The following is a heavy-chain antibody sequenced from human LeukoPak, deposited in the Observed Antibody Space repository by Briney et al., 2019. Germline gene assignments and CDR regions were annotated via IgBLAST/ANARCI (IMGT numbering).Heavy chain of an antibody. CDR2: INHSGST. CDR3: ARGRLIAVAGTCDY. J-gene: IGHJ4*02. V-gene: IGHV4-34*01. D-gene: IGHD6-19*01. CDR1: GDSISTGGYF. Sequence: SETLSLTCTVSGDSISTGGYFWNWIRQHSGKGLEWIGEINHSGSTNYNPSLKSRVTISVDTSKNQFSLKLSSVTAADTAVYYCARGRLIAVAGTCDYWGQGTLVTVSS.